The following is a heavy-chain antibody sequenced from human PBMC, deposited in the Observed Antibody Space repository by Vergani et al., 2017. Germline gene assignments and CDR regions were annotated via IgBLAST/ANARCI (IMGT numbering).Heavy chain of an antibody. CDR1: GGSITYGALY. D-gene: IGHD2-15*01. CDR3: ARCFRDEGRIYGGTVENWFDP. J-gene: IGHJ5*02. V-gene: IGHV4-39*01. Sequence: QLQLHESGPGLVKPSETLSLTCTVSGGSITYGALYWGWLRPSPGKGLEWIGNIYYSENKFYNPSLESRVTLSIDTTKNQFSLKLKSVTAADTAVYDWARCFRDEGRIYGGTVENWFDPWGQGTLVTVSS. CDR2: IYYSENK.